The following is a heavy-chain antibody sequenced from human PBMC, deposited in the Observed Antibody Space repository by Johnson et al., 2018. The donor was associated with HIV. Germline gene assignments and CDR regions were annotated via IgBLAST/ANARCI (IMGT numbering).Heavy chain of an antibody. D-gene: IGHD3-16*01. J-gene: IGHJ3*02. CDR3: ARGPGGGEDALDI. V-gene: IGHV3-23*04. CDR1: GFTFSSYA. Sequence: VQLVESGGGLVQPGGSLRLSCAASGFTFSSYAMSWVRQAPGKGLEWVSAISGSGGDTYYADSVKGRFTISRDNSNNTVNLQMNRLRVDGTAVYYCARGPGGGEDALDIWGQGTMVTVSS. CDR2: ISGSGGDT.